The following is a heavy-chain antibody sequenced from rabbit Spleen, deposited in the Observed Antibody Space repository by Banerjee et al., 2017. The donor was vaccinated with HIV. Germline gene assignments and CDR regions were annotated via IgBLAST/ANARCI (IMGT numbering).Heavy chain of an antibody. D-gene: IGHD1-1*01. Sequence: QEQLEESGGDLVKPGASLTLTCTASGFSFSSSYYMYWVRQAPGKGLEWIACIYGGSSGSTYYATWAKGRFTISKTSSTTVTLQMPSLTAADTATYFCARPYTGGWTDAFNLWGPGTLVTVS. J-gene: IGHJ4*01. CDR1: GFSFSSSYY. V-gene: IGHV1S45*01. CDR2: IYGGSSGST. CDR3: ARPYTGGWTDAFNL.